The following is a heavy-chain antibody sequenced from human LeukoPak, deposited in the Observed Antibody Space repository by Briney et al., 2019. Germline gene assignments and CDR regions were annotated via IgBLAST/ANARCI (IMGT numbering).Heavy chain of an antibody. CDR2: ISSSSSSI. D-gene: IGHD3-22*01. V-gene: IGHV3-48*01. CDR1: GFTFSNYI. CDR3: ARGGYSTLYYFDY. Sequence: PGGSPRLSCAASGFTFSNYIMNWVRQAPGKGLEWVSYISSSSSSIYYADSVKGRFTISRDNAKNSLYLQMNSLRAEDTAVYYCARGGYSTLYYFDYWGQGTLVTVSS. J-gene: IGHJ4*02.